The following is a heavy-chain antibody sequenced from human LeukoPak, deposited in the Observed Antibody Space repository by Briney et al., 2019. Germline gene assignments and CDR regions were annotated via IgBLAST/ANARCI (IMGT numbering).Heavy chain of an antibody. D-gene: IGHD1-26*01. J-gene: IGHJ4*02. V-gene: IGHV3-30-3*01. CDR3: AREVGADGFDY. CDR2: ISYDGSNK. Sequence: GGSLRLSCAASGFTFSSYAMHWVRQAPGKGLEWVALISYDGSNKYYADSVKGRFTISRDNSKSTLYLQMNSLRADDTAVYYCAREVGADGFDYWGQGTLVTVSS. CDR1: GFTFSSYA.